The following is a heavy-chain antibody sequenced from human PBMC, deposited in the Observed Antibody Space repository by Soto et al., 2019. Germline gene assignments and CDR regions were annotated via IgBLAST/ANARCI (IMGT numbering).Heavy chain of an antibody. J-gene: IGHJ4*02. Sequence: SETLSLTCTVSGGSISSGGSYWSWIRQRPGKGLEWIGYIFYSDSFYYTPSLKGRVVILADTSKNQFTLKLSPVTDADTAVYYCARAPETPPIFGVVRPYFFDFWGQGTLVTVSS. CDR3: ARAPETPPIFGVVRPYFFDF. V-gene: IGHV4-31*03. CDR2: IFYSDSF. CDR1: GGSISSGGSY. D-gene: IGHD3-3*01.